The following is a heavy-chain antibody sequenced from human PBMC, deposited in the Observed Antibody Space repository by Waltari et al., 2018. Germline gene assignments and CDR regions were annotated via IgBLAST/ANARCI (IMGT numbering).Heavy chain of an antibody. D-gene: IGHD1-26*01. CDR3: ARGGQGVGATITDY. Sequence: QVQLVQSGAEVQKPGASVKVSCKASGYTFIGYYMHWVRQAPGQGLEWMGWSNPNSGVTHYAQNFQGRLIMTRDTSSSTAYMQLRRLRSDDTAVYFCARGGQGVGATITDYWGQGTLVTVSS. J-gene: IGHJ4*02. CDR1: GYTFIGYY. V-gene: IGHV1-2*02. CDR2: SNPNSGVT.